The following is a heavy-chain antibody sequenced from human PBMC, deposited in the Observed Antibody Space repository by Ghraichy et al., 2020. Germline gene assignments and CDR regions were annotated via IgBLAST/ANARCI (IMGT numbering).Heavy chain of an antibody. Sequence: GGSLRLSCAASGFTFSSYGMHWVRQAPGKGLEWVAFIRYDGSNKYYADSVKGRFTISRDNSKNTLYLQMNSLRAEDTAVYYCAKDLSFLHGAYSYRSVSGIYCYGMDVWGQGTTVTVSS. CDR3: AKDLSFLHGAYSYRSVSGIYCYGMDV. D-gene: IGHD5-18*01. CDR1: GFTFSSYG. CDR2: IRYDGSNK. V-gene: IGHV3-30*02. J-gene: IGHJ6*02.